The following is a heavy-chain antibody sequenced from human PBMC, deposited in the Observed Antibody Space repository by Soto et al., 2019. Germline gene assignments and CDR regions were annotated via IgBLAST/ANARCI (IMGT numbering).Heavy chain of an antibody. J-gene: IGHJ4*02. CDR3: ARSSNSIAAASTGFDY. D-gene: IGHD6-13*01. CDR2: IYSGGST. CDR1: GFTVSSNY. Sequence: GGSLRLSCAASGFTVSSNYMSWVRQAPGKGLEWVSVIYSGGSTYYADSVKGRFTISRDNSKNTLYLQMNSLRAEDTAVYYCARSSNSIAAASTGFDYWGQGTLVTVSS. V-gene: IGHV3-53*01.